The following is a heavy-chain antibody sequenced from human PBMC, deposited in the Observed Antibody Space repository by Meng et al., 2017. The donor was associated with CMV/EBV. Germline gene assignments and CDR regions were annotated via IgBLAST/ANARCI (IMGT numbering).Heavy chain of an antibody. CDR3: AHGVEGWGRNWFDP. CDR1: GFSLRTSGVG. Sequence: TFKAFLPPLVHPTQTLTLTCTFSGFSLRTSGVGGGWIRQPPGKALEWLALIYWDDDKRYSPSLKSKLTITKDTSKNQVVLTMTNMDPVDTATYYCAHGVEGWGRNWFDPWGQGTLVTVSS. V-gene: IGHV2-5*02. J-gene: IGHJ5*02. CDR2: IYWDDDK. D-gene: IGHD1-26*01.